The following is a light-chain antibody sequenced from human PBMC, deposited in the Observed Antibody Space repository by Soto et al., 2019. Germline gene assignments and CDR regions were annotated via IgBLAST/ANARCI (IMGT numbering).Light chain of an antibody. V-gene: IGKV3-11*01. CDR2: DAS. J-gene: IGKJ2*01. CDR1: PSVSNS. Sequence: ESVLTQSPATLSLSPGERATLSCRASPSVSNSLAWYQHKPGQAPRLLIYDASNRATGVPTRFSGSGSGTDFTLTISSLEPEDFAVYYCQQCYNTPYTFGQGTKVEI. CDR3: QQCYNTPYT.